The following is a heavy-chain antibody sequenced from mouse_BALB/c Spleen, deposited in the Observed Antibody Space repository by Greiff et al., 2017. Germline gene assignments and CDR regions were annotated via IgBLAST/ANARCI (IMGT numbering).Heavy chain of an antibody. Sequence: EVQVVESGGGLVQPGGSLRLSCATSGFTFTDYYMSWVRQPPGKALEWLGFIRNKANGYTTEYSASVKGRFTISRDNSQSILYLQMNTLRAEDSATYYCERDRSSSYRRYFDDWGEGTTVTVSS. D-gene: IGHD1-1*01. V-gene: IGHV7-3*02. CDR1: GFTFTDYY. CDR3: ERDRSSSYRRYFDD. J-gene: IGHJ1*01. CDR2: IRNKANGYTT.